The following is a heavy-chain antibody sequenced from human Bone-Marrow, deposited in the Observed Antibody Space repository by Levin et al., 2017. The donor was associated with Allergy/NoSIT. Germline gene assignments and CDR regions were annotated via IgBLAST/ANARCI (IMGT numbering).Heavy chain of an antibody. D-gene: IGHD2-2*01. Sequence: ETLSLTCTISGGSITSSFWSWVRQAPGKSLEWVGYITYSGTTHYNPSLKSRVTMSIDTSKNQFSLKLSSVTAADTAIYYCASVPGPAHNWFDPWGQGILVTGSS. CDR2: ITYSGTT. V-gene: IGHV4-59*08. CDR1: GGSITSSF. J-gene: IGHJ5*02. CDR3: ASVPGPAHNWFDP.